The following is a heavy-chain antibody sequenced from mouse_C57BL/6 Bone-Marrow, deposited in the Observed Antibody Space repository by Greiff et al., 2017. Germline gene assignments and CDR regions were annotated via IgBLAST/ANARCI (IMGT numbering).Heavy chain of an antibody. D-gene: IGHD1-1*01. V-gene: IGHV1-81*01. CDR1: GYTFTSYG. CDR2: IYPRSGNT. Sequence: VQLVESGAELARPGASVKLSCKASGYTFTSYGISWVKQRTGQGLEWIGEIYPRSGNTYYNEKFKGKATLTADKSSSTAYMELRSLTSEDSAVYFCAREFITTVVATFDYWGQGTTLTVSS. CDR3: AREFITTVVATFDY. J-gene: IGHJ2*01.